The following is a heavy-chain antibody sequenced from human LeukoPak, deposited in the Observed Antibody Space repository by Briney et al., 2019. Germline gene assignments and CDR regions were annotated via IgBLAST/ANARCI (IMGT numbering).Heavy chain of an antibody. J-gene: IGHJ5*02. CDR1: VFTIIAYC. Sequence: GGSLRLSWTASVFTIIAYCLHWVLQPPGQGLEGVSRIDVDGRDSRYAGSVKGRFTISRDNAKNTVYLQMNSLRDEDTAVYYCARDAVLGMGNPWGQGSPVTVSS. CDR2: IDVDGRDS. V-gene: IGHV3-74*01. CDR3: ARDAVLGMGNP. D-gene: IGHD1-26*01.